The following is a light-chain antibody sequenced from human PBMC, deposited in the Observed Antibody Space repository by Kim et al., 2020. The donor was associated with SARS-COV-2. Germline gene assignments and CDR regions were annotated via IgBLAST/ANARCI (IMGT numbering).Light chain of an antibody. Sequence: RATIYCGGSTSNSGGGYDGHCDQQLPGTAPNNLIYGNSSRPSGVPDRFSGYKSGTSAALAITGLQAADEADYYCQSYDSSLTNGVFGGGTQLTVL. CDR3: QSYDSSLTNGV. CDR1: TSNSGGGYD. V-gene: IGLV1-40*01. CDR2: GNS. J-gene: IGLJ3*02.